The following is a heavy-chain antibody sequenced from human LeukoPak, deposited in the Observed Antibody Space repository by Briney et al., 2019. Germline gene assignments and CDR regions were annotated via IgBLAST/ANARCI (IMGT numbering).Heavy chain of an antibody. J-gene: IGHJ4*02. CDR3: ARDNGVRGYSYGFDY. Sequence: GGSLRLSCAASGFTFSSNYMSWVRQAPGKGLEGGSVIYSGGSTYYSDSVTGRFTISRDNSKNTLYLQMNSLRAEDTAVYYCARDNGVRGYSYGFDYWGQGTLVTVSS. V-gene: IGHV3-66*02. CDR1: GFTFSSNY. D-gene: IGHD5-18*01. CDR2: IYSGGST.